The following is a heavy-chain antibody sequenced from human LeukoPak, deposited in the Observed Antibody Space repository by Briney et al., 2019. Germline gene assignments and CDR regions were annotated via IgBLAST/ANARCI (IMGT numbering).Heavy chain of an antibody. CDR3: AKSLLLGLAPNWFDP. V-gene: IGHV3-30*18. Sequence: GGSLRLSCAASGFTFSSYGMHWVRQAPGKGLEWVAVISYDGSNKYYADSVKGRFTISRDSSKNTLYLQMNSLRAEDTAVYYCAKSLLLGLAPNWFDPWGLGTLVTVSS. D-gene: IGHD3-16*01. CDR2: ISYDGSNK. CDR1: GFTFSSYG. J-gene: IGHJ5*02.